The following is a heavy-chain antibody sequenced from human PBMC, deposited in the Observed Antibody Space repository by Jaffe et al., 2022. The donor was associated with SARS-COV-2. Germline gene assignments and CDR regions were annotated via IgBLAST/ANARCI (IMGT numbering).Heavy chain of an antibody. CDR3: ARGNDGYGDYEDAFDI. CDR1: GGSISSGGYY. J-gene: IGHJ3*02. D-gene: IGHD4-17*01. V-gene: IGHV4-31*03. Sequence: QVQLQESGPGLVKPSQTLSLTCTVSGGSISSGGYYWSWIRQHPGKGLEWIGYIYYSGSTYYNPSLKSRVTISVDTSKNQFSLKLSSVTAADTAVYYCARGNDGYGDYEDAFDIWGQGTMVTVSS. CDR2: IYYSGST.